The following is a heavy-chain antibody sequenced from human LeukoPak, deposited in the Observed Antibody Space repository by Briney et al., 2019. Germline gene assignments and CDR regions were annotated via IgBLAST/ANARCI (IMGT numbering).Heavy chain of an antibody. CDR3: ARHCSGGTCPLSFDAFDI. J-gene: IGHJ3*02. CDR2: IYNSEST. V-gene: IGHV4-59*08. Sequence: SETLSLTCTVSGGSISSFYWSWIRQPPGKGLEWIGYIYNSESTNYNPPLKSGVTISVDTSKNQFSLMLTSVTASDTAMYYCARHCSGGTCPLSFDAFDIWGQGTMVTVSS. CDR1: GGSISSFY. D-gene: IGHD2-15*01.